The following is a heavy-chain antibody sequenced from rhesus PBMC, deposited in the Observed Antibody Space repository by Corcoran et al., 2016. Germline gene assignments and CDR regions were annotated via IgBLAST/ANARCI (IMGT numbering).Heavy chain of an antibody. J-gene: IGHJ4*01. V-gene: IGHV3-22*01. CDR1: GFIFSSSG. CDR2: IETNGDTT. Sequence: EVQLVESGGGLVQPGGSLRLSCVVSGFIFSSSGVHWVGQAPGKGLQWVSAIETNGDTTLYTDSVKGRFSISRENAKNTLYLRMDSLRVEDTAVYYCARGASGAGDYWGQGVLVTVSS. D-gene: IGHD6-31*01. CDR3: ARGASGAGDY.